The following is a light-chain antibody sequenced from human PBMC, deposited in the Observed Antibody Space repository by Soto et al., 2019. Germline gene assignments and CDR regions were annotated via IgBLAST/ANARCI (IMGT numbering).Light chain of an antibody. CDR2: GAS. J-gene: IGKJ2*01. CDR1: QSVSSSY. CDR3: QQYGSPYT. V-gene: IGKV3-20*01. Sequence: VLTQSPGTLSLSPGERATLSCRASQSVSSSYLAWYQQKPGQAPRLHIYGASTRATGIPDRFSGSGSGNDFTLTIGRLEPEDFSIYYCQQYGSPYTFGQGTKLEIK.